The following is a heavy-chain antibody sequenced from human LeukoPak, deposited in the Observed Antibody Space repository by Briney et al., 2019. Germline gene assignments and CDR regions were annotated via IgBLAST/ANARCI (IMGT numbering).Heavy chain of an antibody. D-gene: IGHD3-16*01. CDR2: ISGSGGST. CDR3: ASRLPGGNPFDY. CDR1: GFTFSSYA. J-gene: IGHJ4*02. Sequence: GGSLRLSCAASGFTFSSYAMSWVRQAPGKGLEWVSSISGSGGSTYYADSVKGRFTISRDISKSTLYLQMNSLRAEDTAVYYCASRLPGGNPFDYWGQGTLVTVSS. V-gene: IGHV3-23*01.